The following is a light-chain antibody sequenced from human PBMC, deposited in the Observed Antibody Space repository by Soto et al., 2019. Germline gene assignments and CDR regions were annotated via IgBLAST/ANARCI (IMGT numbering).Light chain of an antibody. J-gene: IGKJ4*01. CDR2: DES. Sequence: DIQMTQSPSSLSASVGDRVTITCQASQDIANYLNWYRQKPGKAPNLLIYDESNLETGVPLRFSGSGCGSDFTFTISSLQPEDVATYYCQQYHSLPLTFGGGTKVDIK. CDR3: QQYHSLPLT. CDR1: QDIANY. V-gene: IGKV1-33*01.